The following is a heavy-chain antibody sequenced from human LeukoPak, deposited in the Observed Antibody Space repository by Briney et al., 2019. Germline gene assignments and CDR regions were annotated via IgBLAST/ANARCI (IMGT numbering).Heavy chain of an antibody. Sequence: GGSLRLSCAASGFTFIDYARSWARQAPGKGLEWVSTSSSGSGRTYYADSVKGRFTIPRDNSKNTLYLQMNNLRADDSALYYCGKDFPGSTKYSFDNWGLGTLVTVSS. CDR1: GFTFIDYA. D-gene: IGHD1-1*01. CDR2: SSSGSGRT. J-gene: IGHJ4*02. CDR3: GKDFPGSTKYSFDN. V-gene: IGHV3-23*01.